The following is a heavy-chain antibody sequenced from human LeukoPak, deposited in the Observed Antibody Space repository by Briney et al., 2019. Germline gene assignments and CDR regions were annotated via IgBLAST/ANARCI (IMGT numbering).Heavy chain of an antibody. CDR3: AKAGRHVSHFDY. J-gene: IGHJ4*02. D-gene: IGHD3-16*01. CDR1: GFTFSNAW. V-gene: IGHV3-23*01. CDR2: ISGSGGST. Sequence: GGSLRLSCAASGFTFSNAWMSWVRQAPGKGLEWVSAISGSGGSTYYADSVKGRFTISRDNSKNTLYLQMNSLRAEDTAVYYCAKAGRHVSHFDYWGQGTLVTVSS.